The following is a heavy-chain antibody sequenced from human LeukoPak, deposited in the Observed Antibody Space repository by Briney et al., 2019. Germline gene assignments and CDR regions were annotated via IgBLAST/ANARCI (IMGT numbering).Heavy chain of an antibody. CDR2: ISYDGSNK. CDR3: ARDIPFPSGSYSAGFDY. V-gene: IGHV3-30-3*01. J-gene: IGHJ4*02. D-gene: IGHD1-26*01. Sequence: GGSLRLSCAASGFTFSSYAIHWVRQAPGKGLEWVALISYDGSNKDYADSVKGRFTISRDNSKNTLYLQMNSLRAEDTAVYYCARDIPFPSGSYSAGFDYWGQGTLVTVSS. CDR1: GFTFSSYA.